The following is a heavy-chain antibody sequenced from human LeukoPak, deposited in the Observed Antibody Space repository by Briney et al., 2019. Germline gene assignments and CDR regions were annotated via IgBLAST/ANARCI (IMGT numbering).Heavy chain of an antibody. CDR3: ARDFRFGEDY. V-gene: IGHV3-21*01. CDR1: GFTFSSYS. CDR2: ISSSTSYT. Sequence: GGSLRLSCAASGFTFSSYSVNWVRQAPGKGLEWVSSISSSTSYTYYADSVKGRFTISRDNAKNSLYLQINSLRAEDTAVYSCARDFRFGEDYWGQGTLVTVSS. J-gene: IGHJ4*02. D-gene: IGHD3-10*01.